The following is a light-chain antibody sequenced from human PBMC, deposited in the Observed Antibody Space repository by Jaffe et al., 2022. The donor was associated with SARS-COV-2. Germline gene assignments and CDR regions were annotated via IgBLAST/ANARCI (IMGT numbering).Light chain of an antibody. J-gene: IGLJ2*01. V-gene: IGLV2-23*01. Sequence: QSALTQPASVSASPGQSISISCTGTNSNVGSYNLVSWYQQHPGKAPKLMISEGSQRPSGVSNRFSGSKSGNTASLTISGLQAEDEADYYCCSYAGSSTSVVFGGGTKLTVL. CDR1: NSNVGSYNL. CDR2: EGS. CDR3: CSYAGSSTSVV.